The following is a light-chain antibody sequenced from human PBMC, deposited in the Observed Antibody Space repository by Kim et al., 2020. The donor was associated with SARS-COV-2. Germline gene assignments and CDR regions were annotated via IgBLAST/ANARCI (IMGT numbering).Light chain of an antibody. CDR3: QQRTNWPPLT. J-gene: IGKJ4*01. V-gene: IGKV3-11*01. CDR2: DAS. CDR1: QSVSRS. Sequence: SPAEKAPLSHRARQSVSRSSAWYQQKPGQAPRRLIYDASNSATGVPARFSGSVVGTDFSLTTSSLEPEDFVDYYCQQRTNWPPLTFGGVTKVDIK.